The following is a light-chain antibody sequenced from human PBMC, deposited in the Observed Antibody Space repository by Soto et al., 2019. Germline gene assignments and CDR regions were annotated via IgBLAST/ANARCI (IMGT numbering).Light chain of an antibody. CDR2: DAS. Sequence: EVVMTQSPATLSVSPGERATLSCRASQSVSRNLAWYQQKPGQPPRLLIYDASTRATGVPARFGGSGSGTEFTLTISGLQSEDFAVYYCQQYGDWPLTFGGGTKV. CDR1: QSVSRN. J-gene: IGKJ4*01. V-gene: IGKV3-15*01. CDR3: QQYGDWPLT.